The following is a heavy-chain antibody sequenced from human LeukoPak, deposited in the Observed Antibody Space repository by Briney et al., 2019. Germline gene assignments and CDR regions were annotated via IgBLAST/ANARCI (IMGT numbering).Heavy chain of an antibody. D-gene: IGHD5-18*01. CDR1: GFTFDDYA. Sequence: GRSLRLSCAASGFTFDDYAMHWVRQAPGKDLEWVSGISWNSGSIGYADSVKGRFTISRDNAKNSLYLQMNSLRAEDTALYYCVRGYSHGYRFDYWGQGTLVTVSS. J-gene: IGHJ4*02. CDR2: ISWNSGSI. V-gene: IGHV3-9*01. CDR3: VRGYSHGYRFDY.